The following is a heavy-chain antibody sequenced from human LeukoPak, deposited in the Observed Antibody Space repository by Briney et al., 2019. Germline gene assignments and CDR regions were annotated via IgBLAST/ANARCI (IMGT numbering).Heavy chain of an antibody. CDR2: ISYDGSNK. D-gene: IGHD3-22*01. Sequence: GGSLRLSCAASGFTFSSYAMHWVRQAPGKGLEWVAVISYDGSNKYYADSVKGRFTISRDNSKNTLYLQMNSLRAEDTAVYYCARVPGYDSSGYFDYWGQGTLVTVPS. CDR3: ARVPGYDSSGYFDY. CDR1: GFTFSSYA. V-gene: IGHV3-30*04. J-gene: IGHJ4*02.